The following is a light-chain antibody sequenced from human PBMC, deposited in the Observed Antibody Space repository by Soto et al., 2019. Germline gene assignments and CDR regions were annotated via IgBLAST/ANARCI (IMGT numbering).Light chain of an antibody. V-gene: IGLV2-8*01. CDR3: SSYAGSSVPVA. Sequence: QSALTQPPSASGSPGQSVTISCIGASSDVGGYNFVSWYQQHPGKAPKLMIYDVTKRPSGVPDRFSGSKSGNTASLTVSGLQADDEADYYCSSYAGSSVPVAFGGGTKLTVL. CDR1: SSDVGGYNF. J-gene: IGLJ2*01. CDR2: DVT.